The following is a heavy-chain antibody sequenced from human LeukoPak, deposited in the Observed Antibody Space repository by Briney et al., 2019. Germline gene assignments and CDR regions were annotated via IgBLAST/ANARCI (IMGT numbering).Heavy chain of an antibody. Sequence: GASVKVSCKASGYNFTSYYMHWVRQAPGQGLEWMGIINPSGGSTSYAQKFQGRVTMTRDTSTSTVYMELSSLRSEDTAVYYCARGWNIVVVTATNFDYWGQGTLVAVSS. D-gene: IGHD2-21*02. CDR1: GYNFTSYY. CDR3: ARGWNIVVVTATNFDY. V-gene: IGHV1-46*01. CDR2: INPSGGST. J-gene: IGHJ4*02.